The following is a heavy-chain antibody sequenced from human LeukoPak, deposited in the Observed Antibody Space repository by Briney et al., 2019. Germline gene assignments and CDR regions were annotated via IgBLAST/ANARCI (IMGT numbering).Heavy chain of an antibody. CDR3: ASPADSTGYSTDY. Sequence: RGSLRLSCAASGFTFSRYTMNWVRQAPGKGLEWVSSISSSSSYIFYADSLKGRFTISRDNAENSLYLQMNSLRAEDTAVYYCASPADSTGYSTDYWGQGTLVTVSS. CDR1: GFTFSRYT. CDR2: ISSSSSYI. D-gene: IGHD3-22*01. V-gene: IGHV3-21*01. J-gene: IGHJ4*02.